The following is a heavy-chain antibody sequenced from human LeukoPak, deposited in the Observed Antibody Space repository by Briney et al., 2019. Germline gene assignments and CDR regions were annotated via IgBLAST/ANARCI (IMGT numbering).Heavy chain of an antibody. Sequence: ASVKVSCKXSGYTLAELSMHWVRQAPGKGLEWMGGFDPEDGETIYAQKFQGRVTMTEDTSTDTAYMELSSLRSEDTAVYYCATDGLWFGELGFDPWGQGTLVTVSS. CDR2: FDPEDGET. J-gene: IGHJ5*02. V-gene: IGHV1-24*01. CDR1: GYTLAELS. D-gene: IGHD3-10*01. CDR3: ATDGLWFGELGFDP.